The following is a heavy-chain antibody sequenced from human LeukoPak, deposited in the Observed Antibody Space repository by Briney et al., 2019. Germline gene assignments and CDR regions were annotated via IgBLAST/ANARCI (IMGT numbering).Heavy chain of an antibody. V-gene: IGHV5-51*01. J-gene: IGHJ3*02. CDR1: GYSFTSYW. CDR2: IYPGDSET. Sequence: GESLKISCKGSGYSFTSYWIGWVRQMPGKGLEWMGIIYPGDSETTYSPSLQGQVTMSADKSTSTAYLQWRSLKASDTAMYYCARQDILTGYRAADAFDIWGQGTMVTVSS. CDR3: ARQDILTGYRAADAFDI. D-gene: IGHD3-9*01.